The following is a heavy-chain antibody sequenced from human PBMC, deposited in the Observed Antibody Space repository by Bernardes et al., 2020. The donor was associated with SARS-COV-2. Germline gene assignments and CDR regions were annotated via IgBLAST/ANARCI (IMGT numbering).Heavy chain of an antibody. Sequence: ASVKVSCKASGYTFTGYYMHWVRQAPGQGLEWMGWINPNSGGTTYAQKFQGRVTMTRDTSISTAYMELSRLRSDDTAVYYCARVEGVVWFGELLYTLPYGMDVWGQGTTVTVSS. J-gene: IGHJ6*02. CDR1: GYTFTGYY. CDR2: INPNSGGT. V-gene: IGHV1-2*02. D-gene: IGHD3-10*01. CDR3: ARVEGVVWFGELLYTLPYGMDV.